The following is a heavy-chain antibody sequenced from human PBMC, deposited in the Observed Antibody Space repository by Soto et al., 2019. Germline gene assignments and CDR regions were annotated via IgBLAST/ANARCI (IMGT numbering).Heavy chain of an antibody. CDR3: VRDVVTAVAGSVNWFDP. D-gene: IGHD6-19*01. V-gene: IGHV3-33*01. CDR1: GFSLRTYG. Sequence: QVQLVESGGGVVQSGRSLTLSCAASGFSLRTYGMEWLRRAPGKGLEWVAFIWYDGTKKFYANSVKGRSTISKDNSNNILYLQMSGLRAEDTAVHYCVRDVVTAVAGSVNWFDPWVQGTLVTVPS. CDR2: IWYDGTKK. J-gene: IGHJ5*02.